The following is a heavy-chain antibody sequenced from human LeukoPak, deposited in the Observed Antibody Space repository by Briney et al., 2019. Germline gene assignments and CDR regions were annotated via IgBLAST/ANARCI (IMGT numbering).Heavy chain of an antibody. CDR3: AKVQVYSNYGTLDH. J-gene: IGHJ4*02. D-gene: IGHD4-11*01. Sequence: PGGSLRLSCAASGFTFSSYAMSWVRQAPGKGLEWVSAISGSGGSTYYADSVKGRFTISRDNSKNTLYLQMNSLRAEDTAVYYCAKVQVYSNYGTLDHWGQGTLVTVSS. CDR2: ISGSGGST. V-gene: IGHV3-23*01. CDR1: GFTFSSYA.